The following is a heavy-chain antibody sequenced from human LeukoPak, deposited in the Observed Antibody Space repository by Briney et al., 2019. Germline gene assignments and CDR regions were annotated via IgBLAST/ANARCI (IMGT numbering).Heavy chain of an antibody. CDR1: GYSIRDGYF. Sequence: SETLSLTCTVSGYSIRDGYFWGWIRQPPGKGLEWIGNIFHSGSTYYNPSLESRVTILLDTSKNQFSLDLRSVTAADTAVYYCVRKTAAGTWGGFDVWGQGTVVTVSS. J-gene: IGHJ3*01. CDR2: IFHSGST. CDR3: VRKTAAGTWGGFDV. V-gene: IGHV4-38-2*02. D-gene: IGHD6-13*01.